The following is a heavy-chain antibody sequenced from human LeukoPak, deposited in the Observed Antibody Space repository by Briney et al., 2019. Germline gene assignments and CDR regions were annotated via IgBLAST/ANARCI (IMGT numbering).Heavy chain of an antibody. Sequence: ASVKVSCKASGYTFTGYYMHWVRQAPGQGLEWMGWISPNSGGTNYAQKFQGRVTMTRDTSISTAYMELSRLRSDDTAVYYCARAADILRAFDYWGQGTLVTVSS. D-gene: IGHD3-9*01. CDR2: ISPNSGGT. J-gene: IGHJ4*02. CDR1: GYTFTGYY. CDR3: ARAADILRAFDY. V-gene: IGHV1-2*02.